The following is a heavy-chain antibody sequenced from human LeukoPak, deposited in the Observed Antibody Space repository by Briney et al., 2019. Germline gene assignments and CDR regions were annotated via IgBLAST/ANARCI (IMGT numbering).Heavy chain of an antibody. CDR2: IRDKANSYAT. CDR1: GFTFSGSA. V-gene: IGHV3-73*01. CDR3: VTEVIIAVTGNDY. J-gene: IGHJ4*02. Sequence: PGGSLRLSCAASGFTFSGSAIHWVRQASGKGLEWVGRIRDKANSYATAYIASVKGRFTISRDDSKNTLYLQLNSLKTEDTAVYYCVTEVIIAVTGNDYWGQGSLVTVSS. D-gene: IGHD6-19*01.